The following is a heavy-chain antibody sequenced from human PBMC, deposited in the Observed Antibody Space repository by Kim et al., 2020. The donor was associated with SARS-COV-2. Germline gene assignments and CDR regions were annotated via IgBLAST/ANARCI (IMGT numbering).Heavy chain of an antibody. V-gene: IGHV3-11*01. D-gene: IGHD6-25*01. J-gene: IGHJ3*02. CDR3: ARGGAPPDSFDM. Sequence: YYADSVKGRFTISRDNAKNSLYIQMNRLRLEDTAVYYCARGGAPPDSFDMWGQGTKVTVSS.